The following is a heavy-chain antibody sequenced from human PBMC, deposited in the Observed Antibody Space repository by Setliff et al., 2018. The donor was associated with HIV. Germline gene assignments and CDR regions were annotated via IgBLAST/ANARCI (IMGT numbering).Heavy chain of an antibody. V-gene: IGHV3-11*04. CDR3: ARDVSWRVRTYIDY. D-gene: IGHD3-3*01. Sequence: PGESLKISCAASGFTFSDYYMSWIRQAPGKGLEWVSYISSRGSTIYYADSVKGRFTISRDNAKNSLYLQMSSLRAEDTAVYYCARDVSWRVRTYIDYWGQGALVTVSS. CDR1: GFTFSDYY. J-gene: IGHJ4*02. CDR2: ISSRGSTI.